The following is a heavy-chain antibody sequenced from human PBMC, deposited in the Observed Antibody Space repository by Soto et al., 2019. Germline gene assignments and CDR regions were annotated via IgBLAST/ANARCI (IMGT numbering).Heavy chain of an antibody. D-gene: IGHD3-16*01. CDR1: GFTLSGHG. CDR2: VTHDGTER. V-gene: IGHV3-30*03. CDR3: AGEKNSGYYGTVDY. Sequence: QVQLVASGGGVVQPGRSLSLSCAASGFTLSGHGLHWVRQAPGKGLEWVAVVTHDGTERHYPDSVKGRFTITRDISKNTFYLQMNSLRVEDTAMYYCAGEKNSGYYGTVDYWGQGTLVTVSS. J-gene: IGHJ4*02.